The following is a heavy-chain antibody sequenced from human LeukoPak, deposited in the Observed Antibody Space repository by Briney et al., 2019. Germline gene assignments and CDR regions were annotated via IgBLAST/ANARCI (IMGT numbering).Heavy chain of an antibody. CDR3: TRGASARQPYYYYAMDV. V-gene: IGHV3-30*02. CDR1: RFVFSSSG. Sequence: GGSLRLSCEASRFVFSSSGMHWVRRAPGKGLEWVAFIRYDGSNKYYADSVKGRFTISRDNSKNTLYLQMNSLRAEDTAVYYCTRGASARQPYYYYAMDVWGQGTTVTVSS. D-gene: IGHD5-18*01. CDR2: IRYDGSNK. J-gene: IGHJ6*02.